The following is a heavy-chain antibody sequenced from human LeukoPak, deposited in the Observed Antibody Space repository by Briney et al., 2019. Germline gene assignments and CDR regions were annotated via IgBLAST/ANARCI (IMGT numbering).Heavy chain of an antibody. J-gene: IGHJ4*02. CDR2: ISSSSSYI. CDR3: AREWGVIAPRGGFDY. Sequence: PGGSLRLSCAASGFTFSSYSMNWVRQAPGKGLEWVSSISSSSSYIYYADSVKGRFTISRDNAKNSLYLQMNSLRAEDTAVYYCAREWGVIAPRGGFDYWGQGTLVTVSS. V-gene: IGHV3-21*01. D-gene: IGHD2-21*01. CDR1: GFTFSSYS.